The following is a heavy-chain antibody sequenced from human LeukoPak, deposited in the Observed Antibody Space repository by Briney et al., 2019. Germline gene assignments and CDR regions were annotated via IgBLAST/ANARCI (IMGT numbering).Heavy chain of an antibody. J-gene: IGHJ6*03. CDR1: GGSISSYY. CDR3: ARHREDCTNGVCYSDYYYYMDV. D-gene: IGHD2-8*01. V-gene: IGHV4-4*09. Sequence: SETLSLTCTVSGGSISSYYWSWIRQPPGKGLEWIEYIYTSGSTNYNPSLKSRVTISVDTSKNQFSLKLSSVTAADTAVYYCARHREDCTNGVCYSDYYYYMDVWGKGTTVTVSS. CDR2: IYTSGST.